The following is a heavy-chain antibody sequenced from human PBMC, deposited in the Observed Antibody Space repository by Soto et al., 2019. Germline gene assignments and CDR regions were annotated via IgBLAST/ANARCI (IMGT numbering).Heavy chain of an antibody. CDR2: FYYNGKT. CDR1: GDSIRGSSSY. D-gene: IGHD3-3*01. J-gene: IGHJ4*02. Sequence: PSETLSLTCPVSGDSIRGSSSYWGWIRQSPGKGREWIGTFYYNGKTHYNPSLESRVAISVDAPKNHFTVRLGSLTAADTGLYYCVRRHEYWSPDRFDDGGRGTLVTVSS. CDR3: VRRHEYWSPDRFDD. V-gene: IGHV4-39*02.